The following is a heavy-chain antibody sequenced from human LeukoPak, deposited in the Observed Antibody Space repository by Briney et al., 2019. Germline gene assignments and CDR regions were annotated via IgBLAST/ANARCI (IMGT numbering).Heavy chain of an antibody. Sequence: PSETLSLTCAVYGGSFSGYYWSWIRQPPGKGLEWIGEINHSGSTNYNPSLKSRVTISADTSKNQFSLKLSSVTAADTAVYYCARGARRTTVTTPFDYWGQGPWSPSPQ. CDR1: GGSFSGYY. CDR2: INHSGST. J-gene: IGHJ4*02. V-gene: IGHV4-34*01. D-gene: IGHD4-17*01. CDR3: ARGARRTTVTTPFDY.